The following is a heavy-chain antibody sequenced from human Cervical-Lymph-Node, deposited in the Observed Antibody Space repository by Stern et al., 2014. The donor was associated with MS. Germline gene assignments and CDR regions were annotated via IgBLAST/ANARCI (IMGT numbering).Heavy chain of an antibody. V-gene: IGHV1-24*01. CDR2: FDPEDGET. J-gene: IGHJ6*02. CDR1: GYTLTELS. D-gene: IGHD3-3*01. Sequence: VQLVESGAVVKKPGASVKVSCKVSGYTLTELSMHWVRQAPGKGLEWMGGFDPEDGETIYAQKFQGRVTMTEDTSTDTAYMELSSLRSEDTAVYYCATDRDDFRSGYSAPTKGYGLDVWGQGTTVTVTS. CDR3: ATDRDDFRSGYSAPTKGYGLDV.